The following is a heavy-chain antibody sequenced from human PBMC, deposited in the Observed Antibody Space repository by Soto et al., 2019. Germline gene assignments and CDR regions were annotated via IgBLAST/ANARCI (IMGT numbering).Heavy chain of an antibody. Sequence: PGGSLRLSCAASGFTFSDYYMSWIRQAPGKGLGWVSYISSSSSYTNYADSVKGRFTISRDNAKNSLYLQMNSLRAEDTAVYYCARGYYDSSGYYRYYFDYWGQGTLVTVSS. CDR2: ISSSSSYT. V-gene: IGHV3-11*06. CDR3: ARGYYDSSGYYRYYFDY. CDR1: GFTFSDYY. J-gene: IGHJ4*02. D-gene: IGHD3-22*01.